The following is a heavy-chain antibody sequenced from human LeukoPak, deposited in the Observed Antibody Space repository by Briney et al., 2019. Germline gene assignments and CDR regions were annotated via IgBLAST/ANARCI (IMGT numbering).Heavy chain of an antibody. D-gene: IGHD3-9*01. CDR2: IRYDGTNK. CDR1: GFTFSSYG. J-gene: IGHJ4*02. CDR3: ARTYYDILTGYNPYFDN. V-gene: IGHV3-33*08. Sequence: GGSLRLSCAASGFTFSSYGMHWVRQAPGKGLEWVAFIRYDGTNKYYADSVKGRFTISRDNAKNSLYLQMNSLRAEDTAVYYCARTYYDILTGYNPYFDNWGQGTLVTVSS.